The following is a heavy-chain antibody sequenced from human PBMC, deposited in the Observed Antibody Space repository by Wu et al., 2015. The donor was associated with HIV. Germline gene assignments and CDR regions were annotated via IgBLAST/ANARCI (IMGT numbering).Heavy chain of an antibody. J-gene: IGHJ4*02. CDR3: ATNSQSSDWYDYYFDY. CDR1: GYTFTSYG. D-gene: IGHD6-13*01. V-gene: IGHV1-58*02. Sequence: QLVQSGAEVKKPGASVKVSCKASGYTFTSYGISWVRQSRGQRLERIGWIVVGSGNTNYAQEFQERVTITRAMSTSTAYMELTSLTSEDTAMYYCATNSQSSDWYDYYFDYWGQGTLVTVSS. CDR2: IVVGSGNT.